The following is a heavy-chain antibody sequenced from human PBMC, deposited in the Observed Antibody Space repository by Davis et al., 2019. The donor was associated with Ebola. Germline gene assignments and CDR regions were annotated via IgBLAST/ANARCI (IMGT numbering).Heavy chain of an antibody. CDR2: IYYSGST. J-gene: IGHJ4*02. CDR3: ARRNLRYYFDY. D-gene: IGHD1-14*01. Sequence: PGGSLRLSCTVSGGSISSYYWSWIRQPPGKGLEWIGYIYYSGSTNYNPSLKSRVTISVDTSKNQFSLKLSSVTAADTAVYYCARRNLRYYFDYWGQGTLVTVSS. CDR1: GGSISSYY. V-gene: IGHV4-59*01.